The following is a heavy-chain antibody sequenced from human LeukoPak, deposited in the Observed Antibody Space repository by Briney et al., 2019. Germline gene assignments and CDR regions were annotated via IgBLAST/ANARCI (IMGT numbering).Heavy chain of an antibody. D-gene: IGHD3-10*01. V-gene: IGHV1-18*01. J-gene: IGHJ4*02. CDR3: ARHGSGSYYNLPTDY. Sequence: ASVKVSCKASGYTFTSYGISWVRQAPGQGLEWMGWISAYNGNTNYAQKLQGRVTITTDTSTSTAYMELRSLRSDDTAVYYCARHGSGSYYNLPTDYWGQGTLVTVSS. CDR2: ISAYNGNT. CDR1: GYTFTSYG.